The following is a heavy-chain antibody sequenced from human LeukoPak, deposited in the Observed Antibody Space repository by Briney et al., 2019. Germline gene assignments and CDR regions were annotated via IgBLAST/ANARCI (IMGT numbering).Heavy chain of an antibody. J-gene: IGHJ4*02. D-gene: IGHD3-16*01. CDR1: GFTFSGYS. CDR3: ATSFLGARSYYFDY. V-gene: IGHV4-31*02. Sequence: LRLSCAASGFTFSGYSMNWVRQPPGKGLEWIGYISYSGNTYYNPSLKSRVTISLDTSKNQFSLNLNSVTAADTAVYYCATSFLGARSYYFDYWGQGTLVTVSS. CDR2: ISYSGNT.